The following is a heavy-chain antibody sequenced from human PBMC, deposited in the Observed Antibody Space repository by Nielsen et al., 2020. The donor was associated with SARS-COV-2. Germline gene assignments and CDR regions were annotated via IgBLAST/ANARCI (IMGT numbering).Heavy chain of an antibody. CDR2: IWYDGSNK. V-gene: IGHV3-33*01. CDR1: GFTFSSYG. J-gene: IGHJ6*02. D-gene: IGHD3-3*01. CDR3: ARDQYDFWSGYYTDYYYGMDV. Sequence: GESLKISCAASGFTFSSYGMHWVRQAPGKGLEWVAVIWYDGSNKYYADSVKGRFTISRDNSKNTLYLQMNSLRAEDTAVYYCARDQYDFWSGYYTDYYYGMDVWGQGTTVTVSS.